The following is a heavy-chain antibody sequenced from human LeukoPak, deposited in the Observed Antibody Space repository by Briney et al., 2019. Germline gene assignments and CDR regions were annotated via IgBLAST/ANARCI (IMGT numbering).Heavy chain of an antibody. D-gene: IGHD2/OR15-2a*01. Sequence: GGSLRLSCAVSGFTFSSYAMYWVRQAPGKGLEWVSTFSGNGGNTYYADSVKGRFTISRENSQNTLYLQMNSLRAEDTAVYYCTKVRSNNAAYFDYWGQGALVTVS. J-gene: IGHJ4*02. CDR1: GFTFSSYA. CDR3: TKVRSNNAAYFDY. CDR2: FSGNGGNT. V-gene: IGHV3-23*01.